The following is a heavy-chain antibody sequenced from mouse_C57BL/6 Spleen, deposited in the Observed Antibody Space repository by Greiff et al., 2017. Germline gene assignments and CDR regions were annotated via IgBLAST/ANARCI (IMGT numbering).Heavy chain of an antibody. D-gene: IGHD1-1*01. J-gene: IGHJ1*03. Sequence: EVKLVESGPGLVKPSQSLSLTCSVTGYSITSGYYWNWIRQFPGNKLEWMGYISYDGSNNYNPSLKNRISITRDTSKNQFFLKLNSVTTEDTATYYCASALIYYYGSSYWYFDVWGTGTTVTVSS. CDR1: GYSITSGYY. CDR3: ASALIYYYGSSYWYFDV. V-gene: IGHV3-6*01. CDR2: ISYDGSN.